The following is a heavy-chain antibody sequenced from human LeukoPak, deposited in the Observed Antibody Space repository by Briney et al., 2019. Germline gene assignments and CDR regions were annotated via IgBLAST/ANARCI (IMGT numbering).Heavy chain of an antibody. D-gene: IGHD6-19*01. Sequence: GGSLRLSCAASGFTFGDYAMHWVRQAPGKGLEWVSLIRGDGGSTYYADSVKGRFTISRDNSKNSLYLQMNSLRNEDTALYYCAKAPGYSSGWYYFDYWGQGTLVTVSS. CDR3: AKAPGYSSGWYYFDY. CDR1: GFTFGDYA. CDR2: IRGDGGST. J-gene: IGHJ4*02. V-gene: IGHV3-43*02.